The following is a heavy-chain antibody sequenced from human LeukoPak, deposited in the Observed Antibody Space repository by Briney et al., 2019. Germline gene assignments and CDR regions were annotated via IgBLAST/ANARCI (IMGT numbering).Heavy chain of an antibody. CDR1: GFTISSYW. CDR3: AKVTEGDFDY. CDR2: IKQDGSEK. D-gene: IGHD3-10*01. V-gene: IGHV3-7*03. J-gene: IGHJ4*02. Sequence: PGGSLRLSCAGSGFTISSYWMTWVRQAPGKGLEWVANIKQDGSEKYYVDSVKGRFTISRDNAKNSLYLQMNSRRAEDTALYYCAKVTEGDFDYWGQGTLVTVSS.